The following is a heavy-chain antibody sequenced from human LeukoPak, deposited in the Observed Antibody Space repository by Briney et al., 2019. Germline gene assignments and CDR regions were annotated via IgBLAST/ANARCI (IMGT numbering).Heavy chain of an antibody. D-gene: IGHD5-18*01. CDR2: IRYDGSNK. Sequence: GGSLRLSCAASGFTFSSYGMHWVHQAPGKGLEWVAFIRYDGSNKYYAGSVKGRFTISRDNSKNTLYLQMNSLRAEDTAVYYCANLYSYGPVSDYWGQGTLVTVSS. J-gene: IGHJ4*02. V-gene: IGHV3-30*02. CDR3: ANLYSYGPVSDY. CDR1: GFTFSSYG.